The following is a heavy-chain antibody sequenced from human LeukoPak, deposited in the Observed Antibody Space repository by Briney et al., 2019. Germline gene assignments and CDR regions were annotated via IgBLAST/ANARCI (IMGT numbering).Heavy chain of an antibody. CDR2: ISGGGSDT. Sequence: PGGSLRLSCAASGFTFSSYAMSWVRQAPGKGLEWVSTISGGGSDTYYAASVKGRFTISRDNPKNTLYLQMNSLRAEDTAVYFCANRPSIAVSSTRFDHWGPGTLVTVSS. CDR3: ANRPSIAVSSTRFDH. V-gene: IGHV3-23*01. CDR1: GFTFSSYA. J-gene: IGHJ4*02. D-gene: IGHD6-19*01.